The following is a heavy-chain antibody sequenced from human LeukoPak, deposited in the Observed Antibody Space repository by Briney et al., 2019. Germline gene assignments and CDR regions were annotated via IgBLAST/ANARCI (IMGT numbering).Heavy chain of an antibody. Sequence: PGGSLRLSCAASGFTFNNHAMNWVRQAPGKGLEWVSIISGSGTDTYSADSVKGRFTISRDNSKNTLYLQMNSLRAEDTAVYYCAKTSVGEGRIIGSGYFDNWGQGTLVTVSS. CDR1: GFTFNNHA. CDR3: AKTSVGEGRIIGSGYFDN. J-gene: IGHJ4*02. D-gene: IGHD2-15*01. V-gene: IGHV3-23*01. CDR2: ISGSGTDT.